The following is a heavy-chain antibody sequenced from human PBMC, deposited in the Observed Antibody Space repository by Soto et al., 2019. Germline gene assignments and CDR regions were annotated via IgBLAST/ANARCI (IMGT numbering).Heavy chain of an antibody. V-gene: IGHV4-59*08. CDR2: IYYSGST. Sequence: SETLSLTCTVSGGSISSYYWSWIRQPPGKGLEWIGDIYYSGSTNYNPSLKSRVTISVDTSKNQFSLKLSSVTAADTAVYYCARHVGDILTGYYFDYWGQGTLVTVSS. CDR3: ARHVGDILTGYYFDY. CDR1: GGSISSYY. J-gene: IGHJ4*02. D-gene: IGHD3-9*01.